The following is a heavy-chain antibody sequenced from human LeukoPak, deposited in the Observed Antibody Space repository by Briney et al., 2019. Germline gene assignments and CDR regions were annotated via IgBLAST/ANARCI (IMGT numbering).Heavy chain of an antibody. Sequence: GGSMRLSCAASGFTFSSYAMSWVRQAPGKGLEWVSAISGSGGSTYYADSVKGRFTISRDNSKNTLYLQMNSLRAEDTAVYYCVVVVPAAPYPPFDYWGQGTLVTVSS. J-gene: IGHJ4*02. D-gene: IGHD2-2*01. CDR1: GFTFSSYA. V-gene: IGHV3-23*01. CDR2: ISGSGGST. CDR3: VVVVPAAPYPPFDY.